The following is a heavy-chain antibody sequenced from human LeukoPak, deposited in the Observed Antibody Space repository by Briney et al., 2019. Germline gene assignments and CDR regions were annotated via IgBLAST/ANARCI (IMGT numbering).Heavy chain of an antibody. CDR2: ISSSGSTI. J-gene: IGHJ6*04. Sequence: GGSLRLSCAASGFTFSSYAMHWVRQAPGKGLEWVSYISSSGSTIYYADSVKGRFTISGDNAKNSLYLQMNSLRAEDTAVYYCAELGITMIGGVWGKGTTVTISS. CDR1: GFTFSSYA. V-gene: IGHV3-48*03. CDR3: AELGITMIGGV. D-gene: IGHD3-10*02.